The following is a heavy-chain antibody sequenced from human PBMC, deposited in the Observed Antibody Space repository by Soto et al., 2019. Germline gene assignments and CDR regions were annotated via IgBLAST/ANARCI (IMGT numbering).Heavy chain of an antibody. V-gene: IGHV1-18*01. CDR3: ARDWKGAEGFDP. J-gene: IGHJ5*02. CDR1: GYTFSTYG. CDR2: IGADNGDT. D-gene: IGHD1-1*01. Sequence: QVQLVQSGAEVKKPGASVKVSCKASGYTFSTYGFNWVRQAPGQGLEWMGWIGADNGDTNYAQNFQGRVTMTTDTSTTTSYMELRSLTSDDTAVYFCARDWKGAEGFDPWGQGTLVTVSS.